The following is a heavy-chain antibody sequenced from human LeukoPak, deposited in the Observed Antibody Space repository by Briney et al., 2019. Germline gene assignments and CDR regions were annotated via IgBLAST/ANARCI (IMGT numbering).Heavy chain of an antibody. CDR1: GGSFSGYY. V-gene: IGHV4-34*01. CDR3: ARGHPVLRFLEWLPTPPYYYYMDV. CDR2: INHSGST. Sequence: SETLSLTCAVYGGSFSGYYWSWIRQPPGKGLEWIGEINHSGSTNYNPSLKSRVTISVDTSKNQFSLKLSSVTAADTAVYYCARGHPVLRFLEWLPTPPYYYYMDVWGKGTTVTVSS. D-gene: IGHD3-3*01. J-gene: IGHJ6*03.